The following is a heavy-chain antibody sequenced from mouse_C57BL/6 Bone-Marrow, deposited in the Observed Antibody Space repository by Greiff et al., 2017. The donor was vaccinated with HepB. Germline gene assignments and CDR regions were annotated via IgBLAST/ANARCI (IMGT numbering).Heavy chain of an antibody. Sequence: EVKLMESGGGLVQPGGSLKLSCAASGFTFSDYYMYWVRQTPEKRLEWVAYISNGGCSTYYPDTVKGRFTISRDNAKNTLYLQMSRLKSEDTAMYYCARPDSNYNYFDYWGQGTTLTVSS. CDR2: ISNGGCST. CDR1: GFTFSDYY. V-gene: IGHV5-12*01. CDR3: ARPDSNYNYFDY. J-gene: IGHJ2*01. D-gene: IGHD2-5*01.